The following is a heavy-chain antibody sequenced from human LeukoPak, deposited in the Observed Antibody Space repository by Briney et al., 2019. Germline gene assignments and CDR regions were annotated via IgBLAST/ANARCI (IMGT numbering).Heavy chain of an antibody. CDR1: GFTFSSYA. CDR2: ISGSGGST. J-gene: IGHJ6*02. CDR3: AKFVVVTGYYYYGMDV. V-gene: IGHV3-23*01. D-gene: IGHD2-21*02. Sequence: GGSLRLSCAASGFTFSSYAMSWVRQAPGKGLEWVSAISGSGGSTYCADSVKGRFTISRDNSKNTLYLQMNSLRAEDTAVYYCAKFVVVTGYYYYGMDVWGQGTTVTVSS.